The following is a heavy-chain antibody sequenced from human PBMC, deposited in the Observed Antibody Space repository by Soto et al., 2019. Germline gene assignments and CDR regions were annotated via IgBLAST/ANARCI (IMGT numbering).Heavy chain of an antibody. Sequence: GALRLSCAASGFSVRSSHMSWVRQAPGKGLEWVSIMYSGGDTYYADSVKGRFTISRDNSKNTLYLQMNSLRAEDTAVYYCAKDQGSSWYEIDYWGQGTLVTVSS. J-gene: IGHJ4*02. D-gene: IGHD6-13*01. CDR2: MYSGGDT. V-gene: IGHV3-53*01. CDR1: GFSVRSSH. CDR3: AKDQGSSWYEIDY.